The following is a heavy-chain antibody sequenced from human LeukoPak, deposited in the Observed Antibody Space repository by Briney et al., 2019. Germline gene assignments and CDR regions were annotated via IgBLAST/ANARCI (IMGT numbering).Heavy chain of an antibody. CDR3: AAELYGVYTDCCTFHI. CDR2: IIPIFGTA. D-gene: IGHD3-16*01. Sequence: SVNVSCKASGGTFSSYAISWVRQAPGQGLEWMGGIIPIFGTANYAQKFQGRVTITADESTSTAYMELSSLESEDSAVYYCAAELYGVYTDCCTFHIWGQGTTVTVSS. J-gene: IGHJ3*02. CDR1: GGTFSSYA. V-gene: IGHV1-69*13.